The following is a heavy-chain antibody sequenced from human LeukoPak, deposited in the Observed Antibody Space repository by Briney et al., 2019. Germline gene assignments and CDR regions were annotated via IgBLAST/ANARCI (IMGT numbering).Heavy chain of an antibody. J-gene: IGHJ4*02. CDR3: VKEPHYYDRSGYF. D-gene: IGHD3-22*01. V-gene: IGHV3-43*02. CDR2: IGGDGGST. Sequence: PGGSLRLSCAASGFTFDDYAMHWVRQAPGKGLEWVSLIGGDGGSTYYADSVKGRFTISRDNSKNSLSLQMKSLRTDDTALYYCVKEPHYYDRSGYFWGQGTLVTVSS. CDR1: GFTFDDYA.